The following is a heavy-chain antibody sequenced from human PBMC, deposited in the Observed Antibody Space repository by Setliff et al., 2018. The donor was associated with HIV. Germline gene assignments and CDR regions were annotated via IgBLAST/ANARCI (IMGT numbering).Heavy chain of an antibody. V-gene: IGHV4-4*02. Sequence: PSETLSLTCAVSGGSISSNNWWTWVRQPPGKGLEWIGEIYHSGSTNYNPSLKRRVTISVDKSKNQFSLKLSSVTTADTAVYFCAREREKYSDWYYFDYWGQGTLGTVS. CDR3: AREREKYSDWYYFDY. CDR1: GGSISSNNW. J-gene: IGHJ4*02. CDR2: IYHSGST. D-gene: IGHD6-19*01.